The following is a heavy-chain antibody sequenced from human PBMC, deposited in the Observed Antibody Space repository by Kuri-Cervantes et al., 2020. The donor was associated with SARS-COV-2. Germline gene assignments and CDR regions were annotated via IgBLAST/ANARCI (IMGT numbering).Heavy chain of an antibody. Sequence: SVKVSCKASGGTFSSYAISWVRQAPGQGLEWMGGIIPIFGTANYAQKFQGRVTITADKSTSTAYMELSSLRSEDTAVYYCAGSRWLQLDYYYYYGMDVWGQGTTVTVSS. D-gene: IGHD5-24*01. J-gene: IGHJ6*02. CDR3: AGSRWLQLDYYYYYGMDV. V-gene: IGHV1-69*06. CDR2: IIPIFGTA. CDR1: GGTFSSYA.